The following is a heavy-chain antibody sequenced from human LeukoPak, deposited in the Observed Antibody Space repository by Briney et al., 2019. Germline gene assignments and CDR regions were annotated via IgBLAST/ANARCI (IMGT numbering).Heavy chain of an antibody. V-gene: IGHV4-4*07. CDR1: GGSISTNY. J-gene: IGHJ4*02. CDR2: IFASGST. Sequence: SETLSLTCTVSGGSISTNYWSWIRQPAGKGLEWIGRIFASGSTYYNPSLKSQVTISVDTSKNQLSLKLSSVTAADTAVYYCARNKSIAVAGTMVGFDYWGQGTLVTVSS. CDR3: ARNKSIAVAGTMVGFDY. D-gene: IGHD6-19*01.